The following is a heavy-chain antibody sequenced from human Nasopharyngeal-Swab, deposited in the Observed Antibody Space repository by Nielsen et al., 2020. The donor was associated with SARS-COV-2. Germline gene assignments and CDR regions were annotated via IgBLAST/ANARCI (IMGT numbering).Heavy chain of an antibody. CDR3: ARGGQQPL. J-gene: IGHJ4*02. CDR2: ISGRTTYI. D-gene: IGHD6-13*01. Sequence: GSLRLSCAASGFTFSTYNMHWVRQAPGKGLEWVSSISGRTTYIYYADSMKGRFTISRDNAKNSLYLQMSSLRAEDTAIYYCARGGQQPLWGQGTLVTVSS. V-gene: IGHV3-21*01. CDR1: GFTFSTYN.